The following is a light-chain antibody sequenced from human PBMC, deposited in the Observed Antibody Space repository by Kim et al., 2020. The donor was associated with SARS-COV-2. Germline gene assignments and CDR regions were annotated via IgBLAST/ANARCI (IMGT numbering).Light chain of an antibody. CDR2: DVS. CDR1: SGDVGGYNY. J-gene: IGLJ2*01. Sequence: GQSISISCTGTSGDVGGYNYVSCYQQHPGKAPKRMIYDVSNRPSGVSNRFSGSKSGNTASLTISGLQAEDEADYFCSSYTSSSTQVFGGGTQLTVL. V-gene: IGLV2-14*03. CDR3: SSYTSSSTQV.